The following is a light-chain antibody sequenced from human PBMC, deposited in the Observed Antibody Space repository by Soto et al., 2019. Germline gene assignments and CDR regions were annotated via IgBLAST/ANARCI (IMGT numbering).Light chain of an antibody. CDR3: QQYNIWPLT. CDR2: GAS. J-gene: IGKJ4*01. Sequence: EVVMTQSPATLSVSPGERATLSCRASQSVSINLARYQQKLGQAPRLLIYGASTGATGIPARFSGSGSGTDFTLTISSLQSEDVAPYYCQQYNIWPLTFGGGTQLEIK. CDR1: QSVSIN. V-gene: IGKV3-15*01.